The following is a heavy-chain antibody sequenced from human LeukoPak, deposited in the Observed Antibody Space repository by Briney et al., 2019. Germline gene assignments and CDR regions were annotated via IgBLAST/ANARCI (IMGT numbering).Heavy chain of an antibody. Sequence: ASVKVSCKASGYTFTAYYMHWVRQAPGQGLEWMGWINSNSGGTNYAQKFQGRVTMTRDTSISTAYMELSRLRSDDTAVYYCAGEPYYDFWSGYYTGGAPNRHFDYWGQGTLVTVSS. CDR3: AGEPYYDFWSGYYTGGAPNRHFDY. CDR2: INSNSGGT. J-gene: IGHJ4*02. D-gene: IGHD3-3*01. V-gene: IGHV1-2*02. CDR1: GYTFTAYY.